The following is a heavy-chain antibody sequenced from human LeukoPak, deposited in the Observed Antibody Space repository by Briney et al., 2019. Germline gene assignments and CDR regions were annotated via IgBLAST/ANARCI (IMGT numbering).Heavy chain of an antibody. Sequence: GGSLRLSCAACGFTFRSYAMSWVRQAPGKGLEWVSAISGSGGSTYYADSVKGRFTISRDNSKNTLYLQMNSLRAEDTAVYYCAKDGGYRRYYFDYWGQGTLVTVSS. V-gene: IGHV3-23*01. CDR1: GFTFRSYA. CDR2: ISGSGGST. J-gene: IGHJ4*02. CDR3: AKDGGYRRYYFDY. D-gene: IGHD5-18*01.